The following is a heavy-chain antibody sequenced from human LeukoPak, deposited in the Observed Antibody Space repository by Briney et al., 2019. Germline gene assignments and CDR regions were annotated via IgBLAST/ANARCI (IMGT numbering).Heavy chain of an antibody. CDR2: IIPIFGTA. CDR1: GGTFSSYA. Sequence: SVKVSCKASGGTFSSYAISWVRQAPGQGLEWMGGIIPIFGTANYAQKFQGRVTITADESTSTAYMELSSLRSEDTAVYYCARDGGRAAAGPRHWFDPWGQGTLVTVSS. D-gene: IGHD6-13*01. J-gene: IGHJ5*02. CDR3: ARDGGRAAAGPRHWFDP. V-gene: IGHV1-69*01.